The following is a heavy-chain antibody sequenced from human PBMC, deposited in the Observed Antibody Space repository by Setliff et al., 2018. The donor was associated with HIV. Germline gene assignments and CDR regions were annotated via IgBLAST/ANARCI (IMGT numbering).Heavy chain of an antibody. CDR2: IYYSGTP. CDR3: ARLNDWRHTFEI. V-gene: IGHV4-39*07. CDR1: GDSMSNSGYY. J-gene: IGHJ3*02. D-gene: IGHD3-9*01. Sequence: PSETLSLTCTVSGDSMSNSGYYWSWLRQSPGKGLEWIGSIYYSGTPYYSPSLNSRVTISLDMSKTQFFLRLISMTAADTAVYYCARLNDWRHTFEIWGQGITVTVSS.